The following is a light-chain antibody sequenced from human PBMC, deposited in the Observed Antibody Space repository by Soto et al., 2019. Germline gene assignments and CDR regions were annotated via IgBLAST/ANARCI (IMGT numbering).Light chain of an antibody. CDR3: QSYDSSLSGWV. CDR2: GNN. J-gene: IGLJ3*02. Sequence: QSVLTQPPSVSGAPGQRVTISCTGSSSNIGAGYDVHWYQQLPGTAPKLLIYGNNNRPSGVPDRFSGSKSATSDSLAITGLQAEDEADYSCQSYDSSLSGWVFGGGTQLTVL. V-gene: IGLV1-40*01. CDR1: SSNIGAGYD.